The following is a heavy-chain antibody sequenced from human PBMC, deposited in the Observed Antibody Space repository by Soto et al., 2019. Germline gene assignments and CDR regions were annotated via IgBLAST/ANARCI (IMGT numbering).Heavy chain of an antibody. D-gene: IGHD2-2*01. CDR1: GCYLNNYG. CDR3: AREDSIIIPAVSEF. V-gene: IGHV3-21*01. Sequence: GSLRLSCAVSGCYLNNYGINWVRQAPGKGLEWVPSVSKSDYTHYSDSVKGRFTISRDNARNSVSLQMNSLRPEDTAVYYCAREDSIIIPAVSEFWGQGTLVTVSS. J-gene: IGHJ4*02. CDR2: VSKSDYT.